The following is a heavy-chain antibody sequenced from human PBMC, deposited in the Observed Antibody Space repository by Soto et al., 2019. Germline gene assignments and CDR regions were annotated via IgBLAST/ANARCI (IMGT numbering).Heavy chain of an antibody. D-gene: IGHD3-9*01. CDR1: GGSFSGYY. V-gene: IGHV4-34*01. J-gene: IGHJ4*01. CDR2: ISHSGST. CDR3: ARSLEDYDILTGYQYYFDY. Sequence: SETLSLTCAVYGGSFSGYYWSWIRQPPGKGLEWIGEISHSGSTDYNPSLKSRVTISVDTSKNQFSLKLSSVTAADTAVYYCARSLEDYDILTGYQYYFDYWGQGTLVTVSS.